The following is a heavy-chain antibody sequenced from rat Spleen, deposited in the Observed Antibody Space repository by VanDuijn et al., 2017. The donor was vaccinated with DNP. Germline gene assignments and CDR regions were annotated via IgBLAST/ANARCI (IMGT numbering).Heavy chain of an antibody. CDR1: GFTFSDYN. V-gene: IGHV5-7*01. J-gene: IGHJ2*01. CDR3: ARPDY. CDR2: INYDGSST. Sequence: EVQLVESGGGLVQPGRSLKLSCAASGFTFSDYNMAWVRQAPKKGLEWVASINYDGSSTNYRDYVKGRFTISRDNAKSNLYLKIDSLRSEDTATYYCARPDYWGQGVMVTVSS.